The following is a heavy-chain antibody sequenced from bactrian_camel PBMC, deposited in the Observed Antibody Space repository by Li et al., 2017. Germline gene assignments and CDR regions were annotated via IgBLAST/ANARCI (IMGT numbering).Heavy chain of an antibody. Sequence: VQLVESGGGSVQAGGSLRLSCEASGYTYSYYCMGWFRQAPGKQREWVSSISTIGRISYADSVKGRFTLSKDSAKNTLYLQMNSLKLEDTAMYSCKRSALGRCAGYWGQGTQVTVS. CDR2: ISTIGRI. D-gene: IGHD5*01. V-gene: IGHV3S53*01. J-gene: IGHJ4*01. CDR3: KRSALGRCAGY. CDR1: GYTYSYYC.